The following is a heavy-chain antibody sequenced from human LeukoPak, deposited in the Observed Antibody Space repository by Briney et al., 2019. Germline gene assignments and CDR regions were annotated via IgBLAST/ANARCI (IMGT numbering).Heavy chain of an antibody. V-gene: IGHV3-21*04. CDR2: ISSGSNYI. CDR3: AISRFGELSWFDP. D-gene: IGHD3-10*01. Sequence: GGSLRLSCAASGFTFSSCSMNWVRQAPGKGLEWVSSISSGSNYIYYADSVKGRFTISRDNAKNSLYLQMNSLRAEDTAVYYCAISRFGELSWFDPWGQGTLVTVSS. CDR1: GFTFSSCS. J-gene: IGHJ5*02.